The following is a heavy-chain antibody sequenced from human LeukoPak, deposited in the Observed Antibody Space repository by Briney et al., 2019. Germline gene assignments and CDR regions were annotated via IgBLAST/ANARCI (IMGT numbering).Heavy chain of an antibody. Sequence: GGSLRLSCAASGFIFSSYSMNWVRQAPGKGLEWVSSITSSSSYIYHADSVKGRFTISRDNAKNSLYLQMNSLRAEDTAVYYCARDESCSSTSCYSAFDIWGQGTMVTVS. CDR3: ARDESCSSTSCYSAFDI. D-gene: IGHD2-2*02. CDR1: GFIFSSYS. CDR2: ITSSSSYI. V-gene: IGHV3-21*01. J-gene: IGHJ3*02.